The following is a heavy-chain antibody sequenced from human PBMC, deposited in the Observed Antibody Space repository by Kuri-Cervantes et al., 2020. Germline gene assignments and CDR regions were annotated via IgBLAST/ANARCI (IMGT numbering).Heavy chain of an antibody. V-gene: IGHV4-34*01. CDR3: ARALSFYDILTGYYRPYYFDY. CDR1: GGSFSGYY. CDR2: INHSGST. J-gene: IGHJ4*02. Sequence: SETLSLTCAVYGGSFSGYYWSWIRQPPGKGLEWIGEINHSGSTNYNPSLKSRVTISVDTSKNQFSLKLSSVTAADTAVYYCARALSFYDILTGYYRPYYFDYWGQGTLVTVSS. D-gene: IGHD3-9*01.